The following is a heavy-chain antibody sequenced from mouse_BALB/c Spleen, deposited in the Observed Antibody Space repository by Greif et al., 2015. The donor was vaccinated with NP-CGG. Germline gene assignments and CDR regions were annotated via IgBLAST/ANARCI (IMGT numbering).Heavy chain of an antibody. CDR2: IVPANGNT. CDR3: ASYVYGYYFDY. Sequence: EVQLQQSGAELVKPGASVKLSCTASGFNINENFMHWVKERPEQGLEWIGRIVPANGNTRYDSNFQGKATITADTSSNTAYLQLSSLTSEDTAVYYCASYVYGYYFDYWGQGTTLTVSS. V-gene: IGHV14-3*02. J-gene: IGHJ2*01. CDR1: GFNINENF. D-gene: IGHD2-2*01.